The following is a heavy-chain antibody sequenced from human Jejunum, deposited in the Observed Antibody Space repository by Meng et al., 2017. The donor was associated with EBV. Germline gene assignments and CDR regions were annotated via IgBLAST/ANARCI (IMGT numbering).Heavy chain of an antibody. CDR2: ISSGSSFI. V-gene: IGHV3-21*02. D-gene: IGHD3-16*02. Sequence: EGQLWVSGGGLVKPGGSLRLSCAASGFTFSSYSMNWVRQAPGKGLEWVSYISSGSSFIYYADSVKGRFTISRDDAKNSLSLQMNNLGADDTAVYYCVRDSSFNVHWGQGTLVTVSS. CDR3: VRDSSFNVH. CDR1: GFTFSSYS. J-gene: IGHJ4*02.